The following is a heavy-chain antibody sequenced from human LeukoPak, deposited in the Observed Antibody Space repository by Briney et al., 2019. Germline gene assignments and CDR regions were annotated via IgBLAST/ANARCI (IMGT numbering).Heavy chain of an antibody. CDR2: ISSGGDYT. J-gene: IGHJ4*02. V-gene: IGHV3-23*01. Sequence: GGSLRLSCATSGLPFSTYAMSWVCQPPGKGLEWVSGISSGGDYTYYADSVTGRFTISRDNSKNTLYLQMNSLRGDDTAAYYCVTDLRAGYYYDRGLTGLWGQGTLVTVSS. D-gene: IGHD3-22*01. CDR1: GLPFSTYA. CDR3: VTDLRAGYYYDRGLTGL.